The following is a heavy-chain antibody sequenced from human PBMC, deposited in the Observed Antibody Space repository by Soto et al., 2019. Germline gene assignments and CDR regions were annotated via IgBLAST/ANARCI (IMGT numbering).Heavy chain of an antibody. Sequence: PSQTLSLTCVISGDSVSSNSAAWNWIRQSPSRGLEWLGRTYYRSKWYNDYAVSVKSRITINPDTSKNQFSLQLNSVTPEDTAVYYCARDLTPTIYYYDSSGYFSGLDYWGQGTLVTVSS. CDR1: GDSVSSNSAA. V-gene: IGHV6-1*01. CDR2: TYYRSKWYN. J-gene: IGHJ4*02. D-gene: IGHD3-22*01. CDR3: ARDLTPTIYYYDSSGYFSGLDY.